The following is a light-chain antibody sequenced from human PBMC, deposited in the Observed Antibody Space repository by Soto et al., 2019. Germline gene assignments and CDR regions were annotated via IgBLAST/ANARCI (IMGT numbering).Light chain of an antibody. CDR1: QSISIW. CDR3: QQFHSFPIT. J-gene: IGKJ5*01. V-gene: IGKV1-5*01. Sequence: DIQMTQSPSTLPASAGDRVTITCRASQSISIWLVWYQQKPGKAPKLLINDASSLESGVPSRFTGSGSGTEFTLTISNLQPDDFATYYCQQFHSFPITFGQGTRLEIK. CDR2: DAS.